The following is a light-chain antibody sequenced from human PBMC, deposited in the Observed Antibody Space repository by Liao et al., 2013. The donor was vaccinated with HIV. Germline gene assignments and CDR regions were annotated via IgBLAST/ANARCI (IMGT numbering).Light chain of an antibody. CDR1: NIGGKS. CDR3: QAWDSSTEV. CDR2: YDS. V-gene: IGLV3-21*01. J-gene: IGLJ2*01. Sequence: SYELTQPPSLSVAPGETARVTCGGNNIGGKSVHWYQQQPGQAPVLVISYDSERPSGIPERFSGSNSGNTATLTISGTQAMDEADYYCQAWDSSTEVFGGGTKLTVL.